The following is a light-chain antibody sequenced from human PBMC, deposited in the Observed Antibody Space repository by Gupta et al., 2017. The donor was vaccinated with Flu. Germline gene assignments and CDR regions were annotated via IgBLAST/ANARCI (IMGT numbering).Light chain of an antibody. Sequence: DIVMTQPPLSLPVTPGEPASISCRSSQSLLHSNGYNYLDWYLQKPGQSPQFLIYLGSNRASGVPDRYSGSGSGTDFSLEVSRVEAEDVGVYYCMQTLQTPLTFGGGTKVEIK. CDR1: QSLLHSNGYNY. CDR2: LGS. V-gene: IGKV2-28*01. CDR3: MQTLQTPLT. J-gene: IGKJ4*01.